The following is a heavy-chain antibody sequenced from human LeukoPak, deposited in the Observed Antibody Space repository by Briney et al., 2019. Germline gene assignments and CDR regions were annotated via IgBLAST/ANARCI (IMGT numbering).Heavy chain of an antibody. V-gene: IGHV4-59*01. CDR2: IYYSGST. Sequence: PSETLSLTCTVSGGSISSYYWSWIRQPPGKGLEWIGYIYYSGSTNYNPSLKSRVTISVDTSKNQFSLKLSSVTAADTAVYDCARAAYCGGDCYSGAFDIWGQGTMVTVSS. D-gene: IGHD2-21*01. CDR1: GGSISSYY. CDR3: ARAAYCGGDCYSGAFDI. J-gene: IGHJ3*02.